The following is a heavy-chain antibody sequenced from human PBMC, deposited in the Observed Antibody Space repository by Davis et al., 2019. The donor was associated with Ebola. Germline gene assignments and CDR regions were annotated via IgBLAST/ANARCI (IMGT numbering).Heavy chain of an antibody. CDR3: AREGDYYDSSGYYGY. V-gene: IGHV3-30*04. CDR1: GFRFSDYP. CDR2: VSYDGRNK. Sequence: GESLKISCAPSGFRFSDYPMHWVRQAPGKGLEWVAVVSYDGRNKYYADSLKGRFTISRDNAKNSLYLQMNSLRDEDTAVYYCAREGDYYDSSGYYGYWGQGTLVTVSS. D-gene: IGHD3-22*01. J-gene: IGHJ4*02.